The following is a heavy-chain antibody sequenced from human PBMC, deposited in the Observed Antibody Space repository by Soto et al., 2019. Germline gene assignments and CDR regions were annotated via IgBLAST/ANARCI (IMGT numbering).Heavy chain of an antibody. V-gene: IGHV1-3*01. D-gene: IGHD3-22*01. CDR2: INAGNGNT. Sequence: QVQLVQSGAEVKKPGASVKVSCKASGYTFTSYAMHWVRQAPGQRLEWMGWINAGNGNTNYSQKFQGRVTITRDTSESTAYMEVSRLRAEAPAVYSCARGDYYDIHHYCGQGTLVTVSS. CDR3: ARGDYYDIHHY. J-gene: IGHJ4*02. CDR1: GYTFTSYA.